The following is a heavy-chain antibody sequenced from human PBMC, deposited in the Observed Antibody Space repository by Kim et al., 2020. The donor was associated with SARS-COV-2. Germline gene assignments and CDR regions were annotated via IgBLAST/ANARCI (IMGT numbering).Heavy chain of an antibody. CDR3: ARNSAAGKYFQH. CDR2: IYYSGST. CDR1: GGSISSSSYY. J-gene: IGHJ1*01. D-gene: IGHD6-13*01. Sequence: SETLSPTCTVSGGSISSSSYYWGWIRQPPGKGLEWIGSIYYSGSTYYNPSLKSRVTISVDTSKNQFSLKLSSVTAADTAVYYCARNSAAGKYFQHWGQGT. V-gene: IGHV4-39*01.